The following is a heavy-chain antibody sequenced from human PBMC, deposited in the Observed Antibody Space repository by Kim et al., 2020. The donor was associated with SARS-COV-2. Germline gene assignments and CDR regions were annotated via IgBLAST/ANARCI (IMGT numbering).Heavy chain of an antibody. Sequence: SETLSLTCAVSGGSISSSNWWSWGRQPPGKGLEWIGEIYHSGSTNYNPFLKSRATISVDKSKNQSSLTLSSVTAADTAVYYCAGDQRSRRFPGNYYYYGLDVWRQGTTVTVSS. J-gene: IGHJ6*02. D-gene: IGHD2-2*01. V-gene: IGHV4-4*02. CDR1: GGSISSSNW. CDR2: IYHSGST. CDR3: AGDQRSRRFPGNYYYYGLDV.